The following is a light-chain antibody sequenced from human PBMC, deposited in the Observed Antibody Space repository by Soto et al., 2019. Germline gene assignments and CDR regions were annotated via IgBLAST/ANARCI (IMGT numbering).Light chain of an antibody. CDR2: AAS. CDR3: QQSYIAPPIT. J-gene: IGKJ5*01. Sequence: AIRMTQSPSSFSASTGDRVTITCRASQGISSYLAWYQQKPGKAPKLLINAASNLRSGVPSRFSGSGSGTDFTLTIDGLQPEDFAVYYCQQSYIAPPITFGQGTRLEIK. V-gene: IGKV1-8*01. CDR1: QGISSY.